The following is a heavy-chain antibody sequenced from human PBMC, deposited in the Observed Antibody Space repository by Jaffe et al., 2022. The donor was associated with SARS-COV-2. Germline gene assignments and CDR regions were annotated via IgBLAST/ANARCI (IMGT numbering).Heavy chain of an antibody. Sequence: EVQLLESGGGLVQPGGSLRLSCAASGFTFSSYAMSWVRQAPGKGLEWVSAISGSGGSTYYADSVKGRFTISRDNSKNTLYLQMNSLRAEDTAVYYCAKADGRITIFGVVCDYWGQGTLVTVSS. V-gene: IGHV3-23*01. CDR1: GFTFSSYA. CDR2: ISGSGGST. CDR3: AKADGRITIFGVVCDY. D-gene: IGHD3-3*01. J-gene: IGHJ4*02.